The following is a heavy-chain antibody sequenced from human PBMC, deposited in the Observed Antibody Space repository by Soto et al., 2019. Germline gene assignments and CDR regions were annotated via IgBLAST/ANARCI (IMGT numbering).Heavy chain of an antibody. D-gene: IGHD3-10*01. CDR3: ASWLKKADLGNYYYGMDV. V-gene: IGHV1-69*05. Sequence: QVQLVQSGAEVKKPGSSVKVSCKASGGAFSDYAFSWVRQAPGQGLEWLGGIMPIFRAPDYAQKFQGRVTITSDESTRTAYMEMRVLTSEDTATYYCASWLKKADLGNYYYGMDVWGQGTTVTVS. CDR1: GGAFSDYA. J-gene: IGHJ6*02. CDR2: IMPIFRAP.